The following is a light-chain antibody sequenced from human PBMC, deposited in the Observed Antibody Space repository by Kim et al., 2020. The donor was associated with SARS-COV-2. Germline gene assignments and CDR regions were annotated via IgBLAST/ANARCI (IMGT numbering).Light chain of an antibody. CDR1: YGDIGVYNY. CDR2: DVS. Sequence: QSALAQPASVSGSPGQSITISCTGTYGDIGVYNYVSWYRQYPGKAPQLILFDVSKRPSGISTRFSGSKSGSTASLTISGLRSEDGATDSCCSFATSKNYVFGTGTTVTVL. V-gene: IGLV2-14*03. J-gene: IGLJ1*01. CDR3: CSFATSKNYV.